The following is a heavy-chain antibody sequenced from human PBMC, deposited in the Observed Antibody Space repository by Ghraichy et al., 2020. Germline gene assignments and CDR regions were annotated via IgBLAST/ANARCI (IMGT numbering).Heavy chain of an antibody. J-gene: IGHJ4*02. D-gene: IGHD2-8*01. Sequence: SETLSLTCSVSGGSITSSNYYWGWIRQPPGKGLEWIGSFYYSGSTYYNPSLKSRVTISVDTSKSQFSLRLSSVTAADTAVYYAAGGYCPNGICYNNRQFSLWGQGTLVTVSS. V-gene: IGHV4-39*01. CDR3: AGGYCPNGICYNNRQFSL. CDR2: FYYSGST. CDR1: GGSITSSNYY.